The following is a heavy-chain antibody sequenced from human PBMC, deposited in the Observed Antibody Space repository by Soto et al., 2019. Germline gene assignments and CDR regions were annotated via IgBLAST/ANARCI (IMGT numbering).Heavy chain of an antibody. J-gene: IGHJ4*02. V-gene: IGHV3-23*01. CDR3: AKRRGAGGHFDY. CDR2: ISGSGGST. CDR1: GFTFSSYA. Sequence: GGSLRLSCAASGFTFSSYAMSWVRQAPGKGLEWVSAISGSGGSTYYADSVKGRFTISRDNSKNTLYLQMNSLRAEDTAVYFCAKRRGAGGHFDYWGQGALVTVSS. D-gene: IGHD2-15*01.